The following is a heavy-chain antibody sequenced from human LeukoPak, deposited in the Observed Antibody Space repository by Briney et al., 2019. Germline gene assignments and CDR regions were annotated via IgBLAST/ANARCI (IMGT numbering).Heavy chain of an antibody. CDR1: GYTFTGYY. Sequence: ASVRVSCKASGYTFTGYYMHWVRQAPGQGLEWMGWINPNSGGTNYAKKFQGRVTMTRDTSISTAYMELSRLRSDDTAVYYCARARPGYSSGWYVASETNWFDPWGQGTLVTVSS. J-gene: IGHJ5*02. CDR2: INPNSGGT. D-gene: IGHD6-19*01. CDR3: ARARPGYSSGWYVASETNWFDP. V-gene: IGHV1-2*02.